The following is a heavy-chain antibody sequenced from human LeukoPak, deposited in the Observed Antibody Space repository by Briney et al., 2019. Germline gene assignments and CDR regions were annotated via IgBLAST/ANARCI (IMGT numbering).Heavy chain of an antibody. D-gene: IGHD2-2*01. V-gene: IGHV1-69*13. CDR3: ARGDIVVVPAAAYYYYYMDV. J-gene: IGHJ6*03. Sequence: AASVKVSCKASGGTFSSYAISWVRQAPGQGLEWMGGIIPIFGTANYAQKFQGRVTITADESTSTAYMELSSLRSEDTAVYYCARGDIVVVPAAAYYYYYMDVWGKGTTVTVSS. CDR1: GGTFSSYA. CDR2: IIPIFGTA.